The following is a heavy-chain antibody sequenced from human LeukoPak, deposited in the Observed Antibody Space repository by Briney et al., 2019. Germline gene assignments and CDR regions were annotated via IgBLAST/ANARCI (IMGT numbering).Heavy chain of an antibody. J-gene: IGHJ6*04. CDR1: GYTFTSYG. CDR2: ISAYNGNT. CDR3: ARDEAFYYGSGSLRNGMDV. V-gene: IGHV1-18*04. D-gene: IGHD3-10*01. Sequence: GASVKVSCKASGYTFTSYGISWVRQAPGQGLECMGWISAYNGNTNYAQKLQGRVTMTTDTSTSTAYMELRSLRSDDTAVYYCARDEAFYYGSGSLRNGMDVWGKGTTVTVSS.